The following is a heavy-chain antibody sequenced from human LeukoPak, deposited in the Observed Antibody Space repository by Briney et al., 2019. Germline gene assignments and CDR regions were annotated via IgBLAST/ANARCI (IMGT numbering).Heavy chain of an antibody. V-gene: IGHV4-38-2*02. CDR2: IYHSGSA. J-gene: IGHJ4*02. CDR1: GYSISTVSY. CDR3: ARYARGHPNYFFDY. D-gene: IGHD3-10*01. Sequence: PSETLSFTCTVSGYSISTVSYWGWFRQAPGRGLEWIANIYHSGSAYYNPSLKSRLTISIDASRNQFSLGLASVTAADTAVYYCARYARGHPNYFFDYWGQGTLVTVSS.